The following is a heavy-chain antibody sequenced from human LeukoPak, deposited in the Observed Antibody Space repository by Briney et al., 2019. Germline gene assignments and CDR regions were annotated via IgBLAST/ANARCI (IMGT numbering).Heavy chain of an antibody. Sequence: GGSLRLSCAASGFTFSSYAMSWVRQAPGKGLEWASAISGSGGSTYYADSVKGRFTISRDNSKNTLYLQMNSLRAEDTAVYYCAKDLVVELGTCCLDYWGQGTLVTVSS. J-gene: IGHJ4*02. CDR3: AKDLVVELGTCCLDY. D-gene: IGHD1-7*01. CDR1: GFTFSSYA. V-gene: IGHV3-23*01. CDR2: ISGSGGST.